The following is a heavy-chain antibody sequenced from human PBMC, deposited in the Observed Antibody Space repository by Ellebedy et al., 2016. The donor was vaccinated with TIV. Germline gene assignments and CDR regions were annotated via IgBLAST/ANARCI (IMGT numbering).Heavy chain of an antibody. V-gene: IGHV3-30*03. J-gene: IGHJ4*01. D-gene: IGHD5-12*01. CDR1: GFTFSSKG. CDR3: VRDSTHGYDDY. Sequence: GESLKISCVGSGFTFSSKGLHWVRQAPGKGLEWVAVISKNGNDRTYADSVKGRFIISRDNAENSLYLQMNSLRVEDTAVYYCVRDSTHGYDDYWGQGTLVTVSS. CDR2: ISKNGNDR.